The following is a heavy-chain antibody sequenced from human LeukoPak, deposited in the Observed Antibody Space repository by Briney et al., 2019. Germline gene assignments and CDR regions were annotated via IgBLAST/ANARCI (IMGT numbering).Heavy chain of an antibody. J-gene: IGHJ4*02. CDR3: ARAVSVSSYYFDC. V-gene: IGHV3-33*01. CDR2: IWYDGSNK. CDR1: GFTFTSYG. Sequence: GGSLRLSCAASGFTFTSYGMHWVRQAPGKGLEWVAVIWYDGSNKYYVDSVKGRFTISRDNSKNTLYLQMNSLRAEDTAVYYCARAVSVSSYYFDCWGQGTLVTVSS. D-gene: IGHD5/OR15-5a*01.